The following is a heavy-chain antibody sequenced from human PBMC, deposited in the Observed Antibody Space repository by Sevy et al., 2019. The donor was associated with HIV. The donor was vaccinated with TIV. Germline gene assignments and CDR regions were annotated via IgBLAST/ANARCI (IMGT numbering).Heavy chain of an antibody. D-gene: IGHD6-13*01. Sequence: GGSLRLSCAASGFTFSSYGMHWVRQAPGKGLEWVAFIRYDGSNKYYADSVKGRFTISRDNSKNTLYLQMNSLRAEDTAVYYCAKRPGGSSSLDTYYFDYWGQGTLVTVSS. CDR1: GFTFSSYG. V-gene: IGHV3-30*02. CDR2: IRYDGSNK. J-gene: IGHJ4*02. CDR3: AKRPGGSSSLDTYYFDY.